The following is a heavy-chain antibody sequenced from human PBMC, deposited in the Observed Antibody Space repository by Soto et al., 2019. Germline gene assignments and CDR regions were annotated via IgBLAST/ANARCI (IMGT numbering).Heavy chain of an antibody. CDR2: ISPSDGSR. CDR3: ARGRIVASIHDAFEI. D-gene: IGHD5-12*01. J-gene: IGHJ3*02. CDR1: GYSFTSYY. V-gene: IGHV1-46*01. Sequence: ASVKVSCKASGYSFTSYYMHWVRQAPGQGLEWMARISPSDGSRDTAQKFQGRVTMTLDTSTDTAHMELGDLTSADTAVYYCARGRIVASIHDAFEIWGQGTKVTVSS.